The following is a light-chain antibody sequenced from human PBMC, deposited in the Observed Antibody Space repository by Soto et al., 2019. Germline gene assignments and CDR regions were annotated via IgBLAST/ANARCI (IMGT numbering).Light chain of an antibody. V-gene: IGKV3-15*01. Sequence: IVMTQSPATLSVSPGERATLSCRASQSVSRDLAWYQQKPGQAPRLLIYGASTRAAGIPARFSGSGSGTEFTLTISSLQSEDFAVYYCQQYTNWPPWTFGRGTKVDIK. CDR2: GAS. J-gene: IGKJ1*01. CDR3: QQYTNWPPWT. CDR1: QSVSRD.